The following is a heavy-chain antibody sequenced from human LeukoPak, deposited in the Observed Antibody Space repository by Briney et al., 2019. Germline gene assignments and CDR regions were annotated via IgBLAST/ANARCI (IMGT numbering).Heavy chain of an antibody. CDR2: ISGGGDSI. CDR3: AKESPQFDY. Sequence: PGASLRLSCAASGFTFGNYAMSWVRQAPGRGLEWVSTISGGGDSIYYADSVKGRFTISRDNSRNTLYLQMKSLRVEDTAVYYCAKESPQFDYWGQGTLVTVSS. V-gene: IGHV3-23*01. CDR1: GFTFGNYA. J-gene: IGHJ4*02.